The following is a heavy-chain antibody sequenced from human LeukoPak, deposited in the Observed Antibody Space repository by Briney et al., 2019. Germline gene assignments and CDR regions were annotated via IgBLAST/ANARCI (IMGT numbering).Heavy chain of an antibody. Sequence: SETLSLTCTVSNYSISTDYYWGWIRQPPGKGLEWIGSIYYSGSTYYNPSLKSRVTISVDTSKNQFSLKLSSVTAADTAVYYCARAPEPSWVDYWGQGTLVTVSS. V-gene: IGHV4-38-2*02. CDR2: IYYSGST. D-gene: IGHD1-14*01. CDR3: ARAPEPSWVDY. CDR1: NYSISTDYY. J-gene: IGHJ4*02.